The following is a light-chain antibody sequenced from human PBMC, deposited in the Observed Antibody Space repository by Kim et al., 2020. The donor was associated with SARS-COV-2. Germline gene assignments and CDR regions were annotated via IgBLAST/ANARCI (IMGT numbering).Light chain of an antibody. CDR2: DAS. CDR3: QHYGSSSGT. V-gene: IGKV3-20*01. J-gene: IGKJ1*01. CDR1: QSVSSNY. Sequence: EIVLTQSPGTLSLSPGERPTLSCRASQSVSSNYLAWYQQKPGQAPRLLIYDASSRATGIPDRFSGSGSGTDFTLTISRLEPEDFAVYFCQHYGSSSGTFGQGTKVEIK.